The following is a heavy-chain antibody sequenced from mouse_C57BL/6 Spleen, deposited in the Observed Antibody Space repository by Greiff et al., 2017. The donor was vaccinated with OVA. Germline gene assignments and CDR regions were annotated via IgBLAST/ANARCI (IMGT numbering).Heavy chain of an antibody. D-gene: IGHD1-1*01. V-gene: IGHV2-6-1*01. CDR3: ARHGSYYYGSSYVGAMDY. Sequence: QVQLQESGPGLVAPSQSLSITCTVSGFSLTSYGVHWVRQPPGKGLEWLVVIWSDGSTTYNSALKSRLSISKDNSKSQVFLKMNSLQTDDTAMYYCARHGSYYYGSSYVGAMDYWGQGTSVTVSS. CDR2: IWSDGST. J-gene: IGHJ4*01. CDR1: GFSLTSYG.